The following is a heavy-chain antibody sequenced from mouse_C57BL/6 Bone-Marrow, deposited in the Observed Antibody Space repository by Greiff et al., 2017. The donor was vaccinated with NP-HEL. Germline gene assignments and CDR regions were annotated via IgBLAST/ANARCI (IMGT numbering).Heavy chain of an antibody. CDR2: ISSGGDYI. Sequence: EVKLEESGEGLVKPGGSLKLSCAASGFTFSSYAMSWVRQTPEKRLEWVAYISSGGDYIYYADTVKGRFTISRDNARNTLYLQMSSLKSEDTAMYYCTRDRGLRRFAYWGQGTLVTVSA. CDR3: TRDRGLRRFAY. V-gene: IGHV5-9-1*02. D-gene: IGHD2-4*01. CDR1: GFTFSSYA. J-gene: IGHJ3*01.